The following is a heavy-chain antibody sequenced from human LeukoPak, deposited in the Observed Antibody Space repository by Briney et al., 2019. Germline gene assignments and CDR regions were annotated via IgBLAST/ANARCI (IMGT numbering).Heavy chain of an antibody. D-gene: IGHD3-22*01. V-gene: IGHV3-23*01. CDR3: AKGPDRNYYFDY. CDR1: GFTFSSYA. J-gene: IGHJ4*02. CDR2: ISGSGGST. Sequence: GGPLRLSCAASGFTFSSYAMSWVRQAPGKGLEWVSAISGSGGSTYYADSVKGRFTISRDNSKNTLYLQMNSLRAVDTAVYYCAKGPDRNYYFDYWGQGTLVTVSS.